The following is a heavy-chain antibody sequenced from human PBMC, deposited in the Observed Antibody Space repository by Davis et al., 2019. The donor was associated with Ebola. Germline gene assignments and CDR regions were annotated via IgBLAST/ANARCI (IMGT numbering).Heavy chain of an antibody. J-gene: IGHJ4*02. CDR1: GYSFSSYW. V-gene: IGHV5-51*01. CDR3: ARRLSTVTNVDY. D-gene: IGHD4-17*01. Sequence: PGGSLRLSCKGSGYSFSSYWIGWVRQMPGKGLEWMGIIYPYDFDTRYSPSFQGQVTISADESISTAYLQWYSLKASDTAMYYCARRLSTVTNVDYWGQGTLVTVSS. CDR2: IYPYDFDT.